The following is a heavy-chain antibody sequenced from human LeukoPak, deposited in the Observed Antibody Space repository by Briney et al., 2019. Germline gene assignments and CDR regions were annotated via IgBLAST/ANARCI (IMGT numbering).Heavy chain of an antibody. Sequence: TSETLSLTCTVSGGSISSGSYYWSWIRQPAGKGLEWIGHIYTSGSTNYNPSLKSRVTISIDTSKNQFSLKLSSVTAADTAVYYCARVLSGIFQGSSDAFDIWGQGTMVTVSS. V-gene: IGHV4-61*09. J-gene: IGHJ3*02. CDR1: GGSISSGSYY. D-gene: IGHD2-15*01. CDR3: ARVLSGIFQGSSDAFDI. CDR2: IYTSGST.